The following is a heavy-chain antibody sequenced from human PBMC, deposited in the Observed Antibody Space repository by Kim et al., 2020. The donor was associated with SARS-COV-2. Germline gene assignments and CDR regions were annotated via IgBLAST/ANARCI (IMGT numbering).Heavy chain of an antibody. V-gene: IGHV3-49*04. CDR3: TRDKRVPWELLRFWGDYYYYGMDV. Sequence: GGSLRLSCTASGFTFGDYAMSWVRQAPGKGLEWVGFIRSKAYGGTTEYAASVKGRFTISRDDSKSIAYLQMNSLKTEDTAVYYCTRDKRVPWELLRFWGDYYYYGMDVWGQGTTVTVSS. D-gene: IGHD1-26*01. CDR1: GFTFGDYA. J-gene: IGHJ6*02. CDR2: IRSKAYGGTT.